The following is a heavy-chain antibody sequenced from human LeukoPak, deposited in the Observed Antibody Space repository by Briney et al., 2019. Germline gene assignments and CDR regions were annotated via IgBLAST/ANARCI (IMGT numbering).Heavy chain of an antibody. Sequence: ASVKVSCKVSGYTLTELSMHWVRQAPGKGLEWMGGFDPEDGETIYAQKFQGRVTMTENTSTDTAYMELSSLRSDDTAVYYCARHNTIFGVFDYWGQGTLVTVSS. V-gene: IGHV1-24*01. D-gene: IGHD3-3*01. J-gene: IGHJ4*02. CDR1: GYTLTELS. CDR2: FDPEDGET. CDR3: ARHNTIFGVFDY.